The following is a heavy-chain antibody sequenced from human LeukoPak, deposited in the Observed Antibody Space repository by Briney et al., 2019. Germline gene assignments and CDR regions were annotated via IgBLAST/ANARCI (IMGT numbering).Heavy chain of an antibody. CDR3: ARACGGDCNLGAFDY. CDR2: ISYDGSNK. Sequence: GGSLRLSCAASGFTFSNSGMHWVRQAPGKGLEWVAVISYDGSNKYYADSVKGRFTISRDNSKNTLYLQMNSLRAEDTAVYYCARACGGDCNLGAFDYWGQGTLVTVSS. D-gene: IGHD2-21*01. CDR1: GFTFSNSG. J-gene: IGHJ4*02. V-gene: IGHV3-30*03.